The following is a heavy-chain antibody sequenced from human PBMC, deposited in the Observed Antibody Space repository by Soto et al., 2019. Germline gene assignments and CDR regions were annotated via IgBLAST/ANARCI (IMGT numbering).Heavy chain of an antibody. D-gene: IGHD3-10*01. V-gene: IGHV4-31*03. CDR3: ARTFWGHGTLLWFWEFDY. CDR2: IYYSGST. CDR1: GGSISSGGYY. Sequence: PSETLSLTCTVSGGSISSGGYYWSWIRQHPGKGLEWIGYIYYSGSTYYNPSLKSRVTISVDTSKNQFSLKLSSVTAADTAVYYCARTFWGHGTLLWFWEFDYWGQGTLVTVSS. J-gene: IGHJ4*02.